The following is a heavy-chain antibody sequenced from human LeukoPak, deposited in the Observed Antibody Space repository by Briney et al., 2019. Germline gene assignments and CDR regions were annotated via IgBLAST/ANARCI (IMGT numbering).Heavy chain of an antibody. J-gene: IGHJ5*02. CDR1: GYTFTGYY. D-gene: IGHD3-10*01. CDR3: ARGITIVLGVSMDRCEP. CDR2: INPNSGGT. Sequence: ASVKVSCKASGYTFTGYYMHWVRQAPGQGLEWMGWINPNSGGTNYAQKFQGRVTMTRDTSISTAYMELSRLRSDDTAVYYRARGITIVLGVSMDRCEPWGRGTLVTVSS. V-gene: IGHV1-2*02.